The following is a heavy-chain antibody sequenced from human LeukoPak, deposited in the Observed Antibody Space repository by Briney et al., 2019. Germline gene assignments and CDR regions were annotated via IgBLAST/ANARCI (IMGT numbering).Heavy chain of an antibody. D-gene: IGHD3-22*01. J-gene: IGHJ4*01. CDR3: ARVQDFETRGYYLGY. CDR2: INHSGST. V-gene: IGHV4-34*01. CDR1: GGSFSDYY. Sequence: SETLSLTCAVYGGSFSDYYLNWIRQPPGKGLEWVGEINHSGSTNYSPSLKSRLNMSIHTFKSQFSLTLSSVTAADTAVYYCARVQDFETRGYYLGYWGHGTLVTVSS.